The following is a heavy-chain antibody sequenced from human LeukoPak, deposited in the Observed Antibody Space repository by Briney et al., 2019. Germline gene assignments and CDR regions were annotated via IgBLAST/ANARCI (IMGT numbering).Heavy chain of an antibody. J-gene: IGHJ4*02. V-gene: IGHV4-59*01. Sequence: SETLSLTCTVSGTSISNYYWSWIRQPPGKGLEWIGYIYYSGDTNYNPSLKSRVTMTVDTSKNQFSLKLSSLTAADTAVFYCARGTTRYTTTYYFDYWGQGTLVTVSS. CDR1: GTSISNYY. CDR3: ARGTTRYTTTYYFDY. CDR2: IYYSGDT. D-gene: IGHD2-2*02.